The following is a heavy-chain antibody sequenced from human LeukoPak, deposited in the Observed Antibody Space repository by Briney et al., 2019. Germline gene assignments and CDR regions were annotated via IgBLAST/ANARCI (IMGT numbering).Heavy chain of an antibody. CDR3: AKVILGDSESSYNVGEIDY. Sequence: GGSLRLSCAASGFTFSSYAMSWVRQAPGKGLEWVSGISGSGGSTYYADSVKGRFTISRDNSKNTLYLQMNFLRAEDTAVYFCAKVILGDSESSYNVGEIDYWGQGTLVTVSS. J-gene: IGHJ4*02. CDR2: ISGSGGST. D-gene: IGHD3-10*01. V-gene: IGHV3-23*01. CDR1: GFTFSSYA.